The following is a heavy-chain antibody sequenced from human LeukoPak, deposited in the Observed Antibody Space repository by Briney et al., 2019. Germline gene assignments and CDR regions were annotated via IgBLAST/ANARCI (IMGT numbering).Heavy chain of an antibody. J-gene: IGHJ3*02. CDR2: IYYTGGT. CDR3: ARDRDYGDFDAFDI. CDR1: GGSMRTYY. V-gene: IGHV4-59*01. D-gene: IGHD4-17*01. Sequence: SEGLSLTCTVSGGSMRTYYWSWIRQPPGKRREWVGCIYYTGGTNYNPSLKSRITISVDTSKSQFSLRLSSVTAADTAVYYCARDRDYGDFDAFDIWGQGTMVTVSS.